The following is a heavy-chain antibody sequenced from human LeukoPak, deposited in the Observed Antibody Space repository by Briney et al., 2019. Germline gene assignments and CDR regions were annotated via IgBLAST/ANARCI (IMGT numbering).Heavy chain of an antibody. CDR2: IQGEINSYAT. V-gene: IGHV3-73*01. CDR1: GFTFSVST. Sequence: PGGSLRLSCAASGFTFSVSTIHWVRQASGKGLEWSGRIQGEINSYATAYVASVKGRFTISRDDSESTAYLQMNSLKTEDTAVYYCTRASYGSGWVVNSWGQGTLVTVSS. CDR3: TRASYGSGWVVNS. J-gene: IGHJ4*02. D-gene: IGHD6-19*01.